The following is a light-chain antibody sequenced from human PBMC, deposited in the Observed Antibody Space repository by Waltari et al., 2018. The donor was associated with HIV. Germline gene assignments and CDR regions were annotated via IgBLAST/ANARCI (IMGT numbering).Light chain of an antibody. CDR2: GDN. J-gene: IGLJ1*01. V-gene: IGLV3-19*01. CDR1: SLRSYY. CDR3: NSRDSSGHHLV. Sequence: SSELTQDPAVSVALGQTVRITCQGASLRSYYASWYQQKPGQAPLLVVYGDNKRPSGLPDRFSGSSSGNTASLTITGAQAEDEADYYCNSRDSSGHHLVFAAATTVTVL.